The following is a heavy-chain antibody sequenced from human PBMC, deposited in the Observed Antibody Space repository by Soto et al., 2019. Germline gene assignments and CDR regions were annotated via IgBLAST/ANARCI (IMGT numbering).Heavy chain of an antibody. J-gene: IGHJ4*02. V-gene: IGHV1-69*12. CDR1: GGTFSSYA. CDR3: AAGVDTAMINPTGDDY. CDR2: IIPIFGTA. Sequence: QVQLVQSGAEVKKPGSSVKVSCKASGGTFSSYAISWVRQAPGQGLEWMGGIIPIFGTANYAQKFQGRVTITADESTSTAYMGLSSLRSEATAVYYCAAGVDTAMINPTGDDYWGQGTLVTVSS. D-gene: IGHD5-18*01.